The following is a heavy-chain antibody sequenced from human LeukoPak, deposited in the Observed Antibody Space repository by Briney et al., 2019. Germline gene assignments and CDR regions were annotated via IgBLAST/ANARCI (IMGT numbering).Heavy chain of an antibody. CDR1: GFTFDNYG. V-gene: IGHV3-20*04. CDR3: ARRSITMVRGVLKPYNWFDP. CDR2: IHWNSGRT. J-gene: IGHJ5*02. Sequence: GGSLRLSCAASGFTFDNYGINWVRHAPGKGLEWVSRIHWNSGRTGYADSVKGRFTISRDNAKNSLYLQMNSLRAEDTAVYYCARRSITMVRGVLKPYNWFDPWGQGTLVTVSS. D-gene: IGHD3-10*01.